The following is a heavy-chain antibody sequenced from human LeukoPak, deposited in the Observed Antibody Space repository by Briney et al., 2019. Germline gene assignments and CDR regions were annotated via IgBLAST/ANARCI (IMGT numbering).Heavy chain of an antibody. CDR3: ARRGSSPTLDYYYMDV. CDR2: IYPGDSDT. CDR1: GYSFTTYW. J-gene: IGHJ6*03. D-gene: IGHD1-26*01. Sequence: GESLKISCKASGYSFTTYWIAWVRQMPGKGLEWMGFIYPGDSDTRYSPSFQGQVTISADKSISTAYLQWSSLKASDSATYYCARRGSSPTLDYYYMDVWGKGTTVTVSS. V-gene: IGHV5-51*01.